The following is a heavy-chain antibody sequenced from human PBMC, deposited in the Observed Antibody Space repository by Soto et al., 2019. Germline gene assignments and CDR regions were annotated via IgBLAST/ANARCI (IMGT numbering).Heavy chain of an antibody. CDR2: SYHSGST. CDR3: ARRALNWNGVDY. Sequence: SETLSLTCSVTGGSISSYYWSWIRQPPGKGLEWIGHSYHSGSTDYNPSLKSRVTISVDTSKNQFSLNLNSVTAADTAVYYCARRALNWNGVDYWGQGTLVTVSS. V-gene: IGHV4-59*08. CDR1: GGSISSYY. J-gene: IGHJ4*02. D-gene: IGHD1-1*01.